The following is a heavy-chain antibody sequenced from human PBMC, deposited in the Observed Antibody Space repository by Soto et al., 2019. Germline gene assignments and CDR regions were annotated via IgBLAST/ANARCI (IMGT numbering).Heavy chain of an antibody. V-gene: IGHV3-7*01. Sequence: GGSLRLSCAASGFTFSSYWMSWVRQAPGKGLEWVANIKQDGSEKYYVDSVKGRFTISRDNAKNSLYLQMNSLRAEDTAVYYCARGGGSGSHHAYYYYMDVWGKGTTVTVS. CDR2: IKQDGSEK. CDR1: GFTFSSYW. D-gene: IGHD3-10*01. CDR3: ARGGGSGSHHAYYYYMDV. J-gene: IGHJ6*03.